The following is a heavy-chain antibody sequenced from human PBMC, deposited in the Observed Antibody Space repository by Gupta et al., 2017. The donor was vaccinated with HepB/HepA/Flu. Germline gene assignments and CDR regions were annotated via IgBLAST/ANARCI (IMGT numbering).Heavy chain of an antibody. Sequence: QVQLMQSGAEVKQPGASVRVSCKASGYTFNDHYIHWVRQAPGQGLEWMGWINPRRGGTGSSQKFQGRLNMTADTAITTVYMNLTSLISDDTAVYYCARDYSYLLWPSYLDYWGQGALVTVSS. CDR1: GYTFNDHY. CDR3: ARDYSYLLWPSYLDY. CDR2: INPRRGGT. V-gene: IGHV1-2*02. J-gene: IGHJ4*02. D-gene: IGHD3-10*01.